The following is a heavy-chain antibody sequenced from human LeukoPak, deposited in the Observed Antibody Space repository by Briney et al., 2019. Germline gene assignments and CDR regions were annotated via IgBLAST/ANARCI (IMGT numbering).Heavy chain of an antibody. V-gene: IGHV3-53*01. D-gene: IGHD2-2*01. Sequence: GGSLRLSCAASGLXVRPSSISWVRQAPGKGLEWVSVIYSTGSTYYEDSVNGRFTISRDTSKSTVHLQLNRLRVEDTAVYYCASAREYCINSNCYEYFQDWGQGTLVTVSS. CDR2: IYSTGST. CDR1: GLXVRPSS. J-gene: IGHJ1*01. CDR3: ASAREYCINSNCYEYFQD.